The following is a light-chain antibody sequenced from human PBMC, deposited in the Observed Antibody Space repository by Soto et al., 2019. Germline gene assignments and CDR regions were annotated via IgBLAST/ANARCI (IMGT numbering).Light chain of an antibody. CDR2: GAS. CDR1: QSVSSSY. CDR3: QLYGSSYT. V-gene: IGKV3-20*01. Sequence: ENVLTQSPGTLSLSPGERVTLSCRASQSVSSSYLAWYQQKSGQAPRLLVYGASIRAIGIPDRFSGSGSGPDFTLTISGLEPDDFAVYYWQLYGSSYTFGQGTKLEIK. J-gene: IGKJ2*01.